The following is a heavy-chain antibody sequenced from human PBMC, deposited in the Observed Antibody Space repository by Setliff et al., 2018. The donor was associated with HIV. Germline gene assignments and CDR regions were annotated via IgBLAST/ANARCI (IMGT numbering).Heavy chain of an antibody. D-gene: IGHD2-15*01. V-gene: IGHV1-24*01. CDR1: GYTLTELS. J-gene: IGHJ3*02. CDR2: FDPEDGET. Sequence: ASVKVSCKVSGYTLTELSMHWVRQAPGKGLEWMGGFDPEDGETIYAQKFQGRVTMTEDTSTDTAYMELSSLRSEDTAVYYCATVSHTNGAAHDAFEIWGQGTMVTVSS. CDR3: ATVSHTNGAAHDAFEI.